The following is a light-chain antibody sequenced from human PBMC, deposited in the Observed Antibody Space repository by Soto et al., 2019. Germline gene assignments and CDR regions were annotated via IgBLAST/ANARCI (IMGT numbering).Light chain of an antibody. Sequence: AIQMTQSPSYLSASVGDRVSITCRASQGIRNDLGWYQQKPGKAPKLLIYAASSLQSGVPSRFSGSGSGPDFTLTISSLQPEDSATYYCLQDHSYPRTFGQGTNVEIK. CDR2: AAS. CDR1: QGIRND. V-gene: IGKV1-6*01. CDR3: LQDHSYPRT. J-gene: IGKJ1*01.